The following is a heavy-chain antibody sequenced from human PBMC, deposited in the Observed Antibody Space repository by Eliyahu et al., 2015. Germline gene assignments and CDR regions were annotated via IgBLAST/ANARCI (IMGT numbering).Heavy chain of an antibody. V-gene: IGHV1-3*01. CDR1: GYDFTKYH. Sequence: QVQLMQSGTEVKTPGASVKISCKASGYDFTKYHLHWMRQAPGQKPEWLGWINPGNGNTQSSQKFQGRLTITRDTAANTTFLELSSLRFEDTAVFYCAKVGKTIAAAGRYYHYYGMDVWGQGTTVTVSS. CDR2: INPGNGNT. J-gene: IGHJ6*02. D-gene: IGHD6-13*01. CDR3: AKVGKTIAAAGRYYHYYGMDV.